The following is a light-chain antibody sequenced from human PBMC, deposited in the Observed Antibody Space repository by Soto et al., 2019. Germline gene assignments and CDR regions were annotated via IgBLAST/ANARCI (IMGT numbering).Light chain of an antibody. V-gene: IGLV2-14*03. CDR3: ISYTSSNTQV. CDR2: DVS. J-gene: IGLJ2*01. Sequence: QSVLTQPASVSGSPGQSITISCTGTSSDVGGYNYVSWYQQHPGKAPKLMIYDVSNRPSGVSNRFSGSKSGNTASLTISGLQAEDEADYYCISYTSSNTQVFGGGTQLTVL. CDR1: SSDVGGYNY.